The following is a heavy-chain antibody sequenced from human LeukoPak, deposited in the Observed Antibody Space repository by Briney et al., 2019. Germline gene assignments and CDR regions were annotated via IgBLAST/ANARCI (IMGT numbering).Heavy chain of an antibody. CDR1: GGTFSSYA. CDR3: ARVHSAGDWFDP. V-gene: IGHV1-69*05. CDR2: IIPIFGTA. Sequence: RASVKVSCKASGGTFSSYAISWVRQAPGQGLEWMGGIIPIFGTANYARKFQGRVTITTDESTSTAYMELSSLRSEDTAVYYCARVHSAGDWFDPWGQGTLVTVSS. J-gene: IGHJ5*02.